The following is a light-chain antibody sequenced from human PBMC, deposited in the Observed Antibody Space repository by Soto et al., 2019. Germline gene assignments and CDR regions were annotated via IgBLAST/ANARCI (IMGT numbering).Light chain of an antibody. CDR3: QQYNNWPRT. CDR1: QSVSSN. V-gene: IGKV3-15*01. J-gene: IGKJ2*01. Sequence: EIVMTQSPATLSVSPGERATLSCRASQSVSSNLAWYQQKPGQAPMLLIYGASTRATGIPARFSGSGSGTEVTLTISSLQSEDFAVYYCQQYNNWPRTFGQGPKLEIK. CDR2: GAS.